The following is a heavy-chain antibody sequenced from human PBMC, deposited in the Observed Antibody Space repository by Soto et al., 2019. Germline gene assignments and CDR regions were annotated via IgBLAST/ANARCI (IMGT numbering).Heavy chain of an antibody. J-gene: IGHJ5*02. D-gene: IGHD1-26*01. CDR3: AREGGSFARFDP. CDR1: GYTLTELS. CDR2: FDPEDGET. Sequence: GASVKVSCKVSGYTLTELSMHWVRQAPGKGLEWMGGFDPEDGETIYAQKLQGRVTMTTDTSTSTAYMELRSLRSDDTAVYYCAREGGSFARFDPWGQGTLVTVSS. V-gene: IGHV1-24*01.